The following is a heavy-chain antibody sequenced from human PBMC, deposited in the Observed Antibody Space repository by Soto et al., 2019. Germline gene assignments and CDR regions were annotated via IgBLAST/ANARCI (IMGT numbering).Heavy chain of an antibody. V-gene: IGHV3-21*01. CDR1: GFTFSSYS. Sequence: PGGSLRLVCAASGFTFSSYSMNWVRQAPGKGLEWVSSISSSSYIYYADSVKGRFTISRDNAKNSLYLQMNSLRAEDTAVYYCARARGYYDFWSGSLRRMADGMAVWGQGTTVTVSS. J-gene: IGHJ6*02. CDR3: ARARGYYDFWSGSLRRMADGMAV. D-gene: IGHD3-3*01. CDR2: ISSSSYI.